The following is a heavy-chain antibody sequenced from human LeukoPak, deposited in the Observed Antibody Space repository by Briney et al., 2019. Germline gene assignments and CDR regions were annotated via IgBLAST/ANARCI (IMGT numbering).Heavy chain of an antibody. CDR2: ISGRGGST. D-gene: IGHD3-22*01. Sequence: GGSLRLSCAASGFTFSSYAMSWVRQAPGKGLEWVSAISGRGGSTYYGGSVRGRFTISRDNSKNTLYLQMNSLRAEDTAVYYCAKVKAIYDTSGMYDYWGQGTLVTVSS. J-gene: IGHJ4*02. V-gene: IGHV3-23*01. CDR3: AKVKAIYDTSGMYDY. CDR1: GFTFSSYA.